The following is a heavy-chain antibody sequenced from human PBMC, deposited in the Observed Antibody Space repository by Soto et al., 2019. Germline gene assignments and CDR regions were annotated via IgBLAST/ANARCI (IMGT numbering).Heavy chain of an antibody. J-gene: IGHJ4*02. D-gene: IGHD3-3*01. Sequence: QVQLVQSGAEVKKPGSSVKVSCKASGGTFSSYAISWVRQAPGQGLEWMGGIIPIFGTANYAQKFQGRVTXXAXEXXSTADMELSSLRSEDTAVYYCARSPSISEWLSLDYWGQGTLVTVSS. CDR1: GGTFSSYA. CDR3: ARSPSISEWLSLDY. V-gene: IGHV1-69*12. CDR2: IIPIFGTA.